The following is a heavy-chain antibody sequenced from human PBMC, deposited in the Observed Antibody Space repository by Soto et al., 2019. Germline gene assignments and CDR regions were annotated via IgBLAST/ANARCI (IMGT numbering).Heavy chain of an antibody. CDR2: IIPIFGTA. CDR3: ARGKHIVVVTATPPDYYYYGMDV. Sequence: QVQLVQSGAEVKKPGSSVKVSCKASGGTFSSYAISWVRQAPGQGLEWMGGIIPIFGTANHAQKFQGRVTITADESTSTAYMELSSLRSEDTAVYYCARGKHIVVVTATPPDYYYYGMDVWGQGTTVTVSS. V-gene: IGHV1-69*12. J-gene: IGHJ6*02. D-gene: IGHD2-21*02. CDR1: GGTFSSYA.